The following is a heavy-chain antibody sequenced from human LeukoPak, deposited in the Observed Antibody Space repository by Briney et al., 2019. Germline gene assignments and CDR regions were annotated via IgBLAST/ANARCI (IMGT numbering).Heavy chain of an antibody. V-gene: IGHV3-30*02. CDR3: AKDSGYSGYNSGFDY. Sequence: GGSLRLSCAASGFTFSSYGMHWVRQAPGKGLEWVAFIRYDGSNKYYADSVKGRFTISGDNSKNTLYLQMNSLRAEDTAVYYCAKDSGYSGYNSGFDYWGQGTLVTVSS. CDR1: GFTFSSYG. D-gene: IGHD5-12*01. CDR2: IRYDGSNK. J-gene: IGHJ4*02.